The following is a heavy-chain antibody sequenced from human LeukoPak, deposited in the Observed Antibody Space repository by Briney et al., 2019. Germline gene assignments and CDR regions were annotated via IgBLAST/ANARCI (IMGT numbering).Heavy chain of an antibody. V-gene: IGHV3-11*03. Sequence: SGGSLRLSCAASGFTFSDYYMSWIRQAPGKGLEWVSYISDSSSYTKYADSVKGRFTISRDNAKNSLYLQMNSLRAEDTALYYCASSLHYYGSSYWGQGTLVTVSP. J-gene: IGHJ4*02. D-gene: IGHD3-10*01. CDR1: GFTFSDYY. CDR3: ASSLHYYGSSY. CDR2: ISDSSSYT.